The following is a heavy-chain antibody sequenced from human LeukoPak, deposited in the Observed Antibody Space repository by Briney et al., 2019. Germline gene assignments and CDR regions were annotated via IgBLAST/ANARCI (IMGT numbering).Heavy chain of an antibody. V-gene: IGHV4-4*02. D-gene: IGHD5-12*01. CDR2: IYHSGST. CDR1: GGSISSSNW. CDR3: ARAINIVATIKGLGPDY. J-gene: IGHJ4*02. Sequence: SETLSLTCAVSGGSISSSNWWSWVRQPPGKGLEWIGEIYHSGSTNYNPSLKSRVTISVDKSKNQFSLKLSSVTAADTAVYYCARAINIVATIKGLGPDYWGQGTLVTVSS.